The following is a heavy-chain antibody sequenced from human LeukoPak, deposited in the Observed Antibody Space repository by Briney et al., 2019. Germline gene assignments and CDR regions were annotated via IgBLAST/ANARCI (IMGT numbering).Heavy chain of an antibody. CDR2: IYYSGST. V-gene: IGHV4-30-4*07. D-gene: IGHD1-26*01. J-gene: IGHJ4*02. Sequence: SETLSLTCAVSGGSISSGGYSWSWIRQPPGKGLEWIGYIYYSGSTYYNPSLKSRVTISVDTSKNQFSLKLSSVTAADTAVYYCARHGRFAIDYWGQGTLVTVSS. CDR3: ARHGRFAIDY. CDR1: GGSISSGGYS.